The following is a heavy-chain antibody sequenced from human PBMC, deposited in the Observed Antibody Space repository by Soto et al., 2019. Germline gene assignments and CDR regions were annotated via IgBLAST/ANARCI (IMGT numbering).Heavy chain of an antibody. Sequence: GGSLRLSCVASGFTFSNYAMHWVRQAPGKGLEWVAIVSYDGDNEYYADSVRGRFFISRDNFKNTLYLQMNSLRAEDTAVYSCARKMTTVTTGVFDIWGKGTMVTVS. D-gene: IGHD4-17*01. V-gene: IGHV3-30*03. CDR3: ARKMTTVTTGVFDI. J-gene: IGHJ3*02. CDR1: GFTFSNYA. CDR2: VSYDGDNE.